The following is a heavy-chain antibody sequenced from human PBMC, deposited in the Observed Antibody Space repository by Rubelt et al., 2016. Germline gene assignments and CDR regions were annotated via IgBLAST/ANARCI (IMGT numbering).Heavy chain of an antibody. Sequence: QVQLQESGPGLVKPSETLSLTCTVSGYSISSGYFWGWIRQPPGKGLEWIASIYHSGGTYYNPSLKSRVTISVDTSKNQFSLKLSYVTAADTAGYYCASNTKYSNWHGMNAWGQGTTVIVSS. J-gene: IGHJ6*02. CDR2: IYHSGGT. D-gene: IGHD6-6*01. V-gene: IGHV4-38-2*02. CDR3: ASNTKYSNWHGMNA. CDR1: GYSISSGYF.